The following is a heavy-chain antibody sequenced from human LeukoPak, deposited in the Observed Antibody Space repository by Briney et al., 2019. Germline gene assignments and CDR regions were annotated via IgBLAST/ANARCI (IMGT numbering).Heavy chain of an antibody. Sequence: GGSLRLSCAASGFAFSNYAMSWVRQAPGKGLEWVSYLSGGGDSRYYADSVVGRVTISRDNSKNTLYLQMNSLRAGDTAVYYCAKAFRSMVTGGGYFYSWGQGTLVTVAS. CDR2: LSGGGDSR. CDR1: GFAFSNYA. J-gene: IGHJ4*02. CDR3: AKAFRSMVTGGGYFYS. D-gene: IGHD3-10*01. V-gene: IGHV3-23*01.